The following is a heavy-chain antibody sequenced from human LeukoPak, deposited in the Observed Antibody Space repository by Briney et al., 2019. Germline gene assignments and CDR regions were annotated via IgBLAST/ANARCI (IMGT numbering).Heavy chain of an antibody. CDR3: AKESVIAVVGTVAFDY. Sequence: GGSLRLSCTASGFTFDDYAMHWVRQAPGKGLEWVAVISYDATNKYYADSVKGRFTISRDNSKNTLYLQMNSLRAEDTAVYYCAKESVIAVVGTVAFDYWGQGTLVTVSS. CDR1: GFTFDDYA. V-gene: IGHV3-30*18. D-gene: IGHD6-19*01. CDR2: ISYDATNK. J-gene: IGHJ4*02.